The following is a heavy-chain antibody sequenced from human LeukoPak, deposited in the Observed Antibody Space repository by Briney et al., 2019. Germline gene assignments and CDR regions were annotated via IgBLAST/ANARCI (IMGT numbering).Heavy chain of an antibody. V-gene: IGHV3-15*01. CDR3: TTQPAAAGSSYDP. J-gene: IGHJ5*02. CDR1: GFTFSSYA. D-gene: IGHD6-13*01. CDR2: IKSKTDGGTT. Sequence: KPGGSLRLSCAASGFTFSSYAMSWVRQAPGKGLEWVGRIKSKTDGGTTDYAAPVKGRFTISRDDSKNTLYLQMNSLKTEDTAVYYCTTQPAAAGSSYDPWGQGTLVTVSS.